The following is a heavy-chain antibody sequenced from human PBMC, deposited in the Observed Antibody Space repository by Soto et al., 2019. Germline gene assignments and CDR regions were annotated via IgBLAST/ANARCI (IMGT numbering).Heavy chain of an antibody. CDR2: IIPIFGTA. J-gene: IGHJ6*02. CDR1: GGTFSSYA. Sequence: EASVKVSCKASGGTFSSYAISWVRQAPGQGLEWMGGIIPIFGTANYAQKFQGRVTITADESTSTAYMELSSLRSEDTAVYYCARLPIAAAGTSYYYYYGMDVWGQGTTVTVSS. D-gene: IGHD6-13*01. V-gene: IGHV1-69*13. CDR3: ARLPIAAAGTSYYYYYGMDV.